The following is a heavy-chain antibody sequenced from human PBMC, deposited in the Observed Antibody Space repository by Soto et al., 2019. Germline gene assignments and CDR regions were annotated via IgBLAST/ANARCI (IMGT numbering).Heavy chain of an antibody. V-gene: IGHV3-23*01. CDR1: GFTFSDYA. D-gene: IGHD2-2*02. CDR2: ISAGGST. J-gene: IGHJ4*02. Sequence: EVQLLGSGGGLVQPGGSLRLSCTASGFTFSDYAMSWVRQPPGKGLEWVSVISAGGSTYYADSVKGRFTVSRANSKNTLYLQMNSLRAEDTAVYYCANVPIWCSSTSCYTEGFDYWGQGTLVTVSS. CDR3: ANVPIWCSSTSCYTEGFDY.